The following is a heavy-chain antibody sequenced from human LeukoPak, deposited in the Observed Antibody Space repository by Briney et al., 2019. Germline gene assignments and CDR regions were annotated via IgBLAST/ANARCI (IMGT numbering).Heavy chain of an antibody. CDR3: ARALGGYYYYGMDV. CDR1: GFTFSSSA. D-gene: IGHD3-16*01. V-gene: IGHV3-23*01. CDR2: ISNNGGYT. Sequence: AGGSLRLSCAASGFTFSSSAMSWVRQAPGNGLEWVSAISNNGGYTYYADSVQGRFTISRDNSKSTLCLQMNSLRAEDTAVYYCARALGGYYYYGMDVWGQGTTVTVSS. J-gene: IGHJ6*02.